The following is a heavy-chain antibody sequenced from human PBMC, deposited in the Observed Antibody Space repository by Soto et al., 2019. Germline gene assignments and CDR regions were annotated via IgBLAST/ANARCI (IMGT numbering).Heavy chain of an antibody. CDR2: IDFSGST. Sequence: SETLSLTCTVSGASISGYYWSWIRQPPGKELEWIGYIDFSGSTNYNPSLKSRVAMSVDTSKNQFSLELRSVIAADTAVYFCARGGSGGKGRYYIDYWGQGTEVTVSS. CDR3: ARGGSGGKGRYYIDY. V-gene: IGHV4-59*01. D-gene: IGHD2-15*01. J-gene: IGHJ4*02. CDR1: GASISGYY.